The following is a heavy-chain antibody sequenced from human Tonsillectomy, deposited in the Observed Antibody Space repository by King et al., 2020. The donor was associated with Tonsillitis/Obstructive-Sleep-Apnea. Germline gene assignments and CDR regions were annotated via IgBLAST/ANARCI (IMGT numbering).Heavy chain of an antibody. J-gene: IGHJ5*02. CDR2: IYHDGST. Sequence: VQLQESGPGLVKPSGTLSLTCAVSGGSINSSDWWSWVRQPPGKGLDWIGEIYHDGSTNYNPSLQSRVTISVDKSKNHFSLKLTSVTAADTAVYYCTRGNIPPRDWFDPWGQGTLVTVSS. V-gene: IGHV4-4*02. CDR1: GGSINSSDW. D-gene: IGHD2-2*02. CDR3: TRGNIPPRDWFDP.